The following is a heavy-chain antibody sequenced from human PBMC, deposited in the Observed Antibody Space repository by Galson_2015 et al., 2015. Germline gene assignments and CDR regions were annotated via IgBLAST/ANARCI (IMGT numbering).Heavy chain of an antibody. J-gene: IGHJ4*02. D-gene: IGHD6-19*01. CDR1: GGTFSSYT. V-gene: IGHV1-18*01. CDR2: ISAYNGNT. Sequence: SVKVSCKASGGTFSSYTISWVRQAPGQGLEWMGWISAYNGNTNYAQKLQGRVTMTTDTSTSTAYMELRSLRSDDTAVYYCARAAVAGTVNFDYWGQGTLVTVSS. CDR3: ARAAVAGTVNFDY.